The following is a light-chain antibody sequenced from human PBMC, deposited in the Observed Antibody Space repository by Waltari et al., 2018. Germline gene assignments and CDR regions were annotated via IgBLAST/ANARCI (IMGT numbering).Light chain of an antibody. CDR2: LAS. V-gene: IGKV1-39*01. CDR1: QSISTS. CDR3: QQSYITAYT. Sequence: IEMTQSPSSLSASVGDRVTITCRASQSISTSLNWYQQIPGKAPKLLIYLASTLQSGVPSRFSGSGSVTDFSLTISSLQPEDFATYYCQQSYITAYTFGQGTKVEIQ. J-gene: IGKJ2*01.